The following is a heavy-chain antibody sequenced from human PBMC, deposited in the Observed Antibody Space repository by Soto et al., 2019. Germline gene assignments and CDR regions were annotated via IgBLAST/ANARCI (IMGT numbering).Heavy chain of an antibody. CDR2: INHSGST. CDR3: ARGYGYGGNYFDY. J-gene: IGHJ4*02. Sequence: SGTMSLTCTASGGSISSSNFYWSWIRQPPGKGLGWIGEINHSGSTNYNPSLKSRVTISVDTSKNQFSLKLSSVTAADTAVYYCARGYGYGGNYFDYWGQGTLVTVSS. V-gene: IGHV4-30-4*08. D-gene: IGHD2-15*01. CDR1: GGSISSSNFY.